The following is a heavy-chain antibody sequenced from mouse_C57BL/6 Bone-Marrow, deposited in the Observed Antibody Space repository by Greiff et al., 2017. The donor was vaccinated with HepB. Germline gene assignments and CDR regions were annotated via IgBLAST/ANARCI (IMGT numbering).Heavy chain of an antibody. V-gene: IGHV1-76*01. CDR3: ARGDTTVVATDY. Sequence: VQGVESGAELVRPGASVKLSCKASGYTFTDYYINWVKQRPGQGLEWIARIYPGSGNTYYNEKFKGKATLTAEKSSSTAYMQLSSLTSEDSAVYFCARGDTTVVATDYWGQGTTLTVSS. CDR2: IYPGSGNT. CDR1: GYTFTDYY. D-gene: IGHD1-1*01. J-gene: IGHJ2*01.